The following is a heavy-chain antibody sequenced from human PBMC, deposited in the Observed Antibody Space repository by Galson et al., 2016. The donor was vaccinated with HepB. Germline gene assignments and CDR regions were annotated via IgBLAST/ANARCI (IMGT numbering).Heavy chain of an antibody. CDR2: ISGSGDET. J-gene: IGHJ4*02. CDR1: GFTFSSYA. D-gene: IGHD2-21*02. CDR3: AKDPIQCGGDCTRASYYFDY. V-gene: IGHV3-23*01. Sequence: SLRLSCAASGFTFSSYAMTWVRQAPGKGLDWVSTISGSGDETNYADSVKGRFTISRDNSKNTLYLQMNSLRAEDTAVYYCAKDPIQCGGDCTRASYYFDYWGQGLLVTVSS.